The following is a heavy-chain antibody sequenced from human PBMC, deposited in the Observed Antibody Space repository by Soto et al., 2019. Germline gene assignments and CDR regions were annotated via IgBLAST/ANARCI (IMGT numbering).Heavy chain of an antibody. J-gene: IGHJ6*02. D-gene: IGHD6-19*01. V-gene: IGHV1-46*01. CDR2: INPSGGST. CDR3: ASNNKQWLVRYYGMDV. CDR1: GYTFTSYY. Sequence: ASVKVSCKASGYTFTSYYMHWVRQAPGQGLEWMGIINPSGGSTSYAQKFQGRVTMTRDTSTSTVYMELSSLRAEDTAVYYCASNNKQWLVRYYGMDVWGQGTTVTVSS.